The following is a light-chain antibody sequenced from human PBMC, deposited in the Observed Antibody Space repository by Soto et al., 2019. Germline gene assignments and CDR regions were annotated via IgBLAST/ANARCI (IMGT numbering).Light chain of an antibody. CDR3: QQYNSYWT. CDR2: DAS. J-gene: IGKJ1*01. CDR1: QSISSW. V-gene: IGKV1-5*01. Sequence: DIQMTQSPSTLSASVGDRVTITCRASQSISSWLAWYQQKPGKAPKLLLYDASSLESGVPSRFSGSGSGTAFTLTISSLQPDDFATYYCQQYNSYWTFGQGTKVEIK.